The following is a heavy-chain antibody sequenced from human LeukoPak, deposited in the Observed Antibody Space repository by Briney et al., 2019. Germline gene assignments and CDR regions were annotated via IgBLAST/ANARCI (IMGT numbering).Heavy chain of an antibody. CDR1: GGSISSSNW. CDR2: IYHSGST. D-gene: IGHD3-22*01. V-gene: IGHV4-4*02. CDR3: ARGALTYYYDSSGYQNFDY. Sequence: SGTLSLTCAVSGGSISSSNWWSWVRQPPGKGLEWIGEIYHSGSTNYNPSLKSRVTISVDTSKNQFSLKLSSVTAADTAVYYCARGALTYYYDSSGYQNFDYWGQGTLVTVSS. J-gene: IGHJ4*02.